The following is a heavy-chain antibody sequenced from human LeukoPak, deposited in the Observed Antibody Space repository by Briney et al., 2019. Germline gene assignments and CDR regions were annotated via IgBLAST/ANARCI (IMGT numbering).Heavy chain of an antibody. CDR3: AKELRVAGTTAGFDY. D-gene: IGHD1-7*01. J-gene: IGHJ4*02. CDR2: VSHSGTST. V-gene: IGHV3-23*01. CDR1: AFTFSDYP. Sequence: PGGSLRPSCAASAFTFSDYPMTWVRQAPGKGLEWVSAVSHSGTSTYYADSVKGRFTISRDNSKNTLYLHLNSLRAEDTATYYCAKELRVAGTTAGFDYWGQGTLVTVSS.